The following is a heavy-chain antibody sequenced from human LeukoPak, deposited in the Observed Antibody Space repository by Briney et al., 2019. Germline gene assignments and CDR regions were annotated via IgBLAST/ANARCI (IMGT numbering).Heavy chain of an antibody. CDR2: INSDGSST. CDR3: AGASRLGEKLFDP. D-gene: IGHD3-16*01. J-gene: IGHJ5*02. V-gene: IGHV3-74*01. Sequence: PGGSLRLSCAASGFTFSSYWMHWVRQAPGKGLVWVSRINSDGSSTSYADSVKGRFTISRDNAKNTLYLQMNSLRAEDTAVYYCAGASRLGEKLFDPWGQGTLVTVSS. CDR1: GFTFSSYW.